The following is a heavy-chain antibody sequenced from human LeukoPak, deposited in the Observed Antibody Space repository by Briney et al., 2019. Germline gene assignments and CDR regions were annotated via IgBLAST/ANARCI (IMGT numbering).Heavy chain of an antibody. Sequence: SETLSLTRTVSGGSISSYYWSWIRQPPGKGLEWIGYIYYSGSTNYNPSLKSRVTISLDTSKNQFSLKLSSVTAADTAVYYCAFGDYYYYYGMDVWGQGTTVTVSS. J-gene: IGHJ6*02. CDR2: IYYSGST. CDR1: GGSISSYY. V-gene: IGHV4-59*01. D-gene: IGHD4-17*01. CDR3: AFGDYYYYYGMDV.